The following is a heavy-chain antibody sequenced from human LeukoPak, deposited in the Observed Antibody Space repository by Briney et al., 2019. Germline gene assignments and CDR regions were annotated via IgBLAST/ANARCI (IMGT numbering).Heavy chain of an antibody. Sequence: GGSLRLSCGASGLTFSNYWMSWVRQAPGKGLEWVANIKQDGSEESYVDSVKGRFTISRDSTKNSLFLQMNSLRAEDTAVYYCARGIHVWGSHRLDYWGQGTLVTVSS. CDR2: IKQDGSEE. D-gene: IGHD3-16*02. J-gene: IGHJ4*02. CDR1: GLTFSNYW. V-gene: IGHV3-7*01. CDR3: ARGIHVWGSHRLDY.